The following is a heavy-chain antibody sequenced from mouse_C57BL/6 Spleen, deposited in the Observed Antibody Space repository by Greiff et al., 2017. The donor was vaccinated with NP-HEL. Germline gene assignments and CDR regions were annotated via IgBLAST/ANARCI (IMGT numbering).Heavy chain of an antibody. V-gene: IGHV7-3*01. D-gene: IGHD1-3*01. Sequence: EVKLVESGGGLVQPGGSLSLSCAASGFTFTDYYMSWVRQPPGKALEWLGFIRTKANGYTTEYSASVKGRFTSSRDNSQSYLYLQMNAMIAEDSATYYCARLKALYAMDYWGQGTSVTVSS. CDR1: GFTFTDYY. CDR3: ARLKALYAMDY. J-gene: IGHJ4*01. CDR2: IRTKANGYTT.